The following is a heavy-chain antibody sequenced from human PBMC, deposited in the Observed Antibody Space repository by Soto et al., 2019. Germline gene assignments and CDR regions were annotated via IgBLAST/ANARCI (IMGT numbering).Heavy chain of an antibody. CDR2: ISSNGGST. J-gene: IGHJ4*02. CDR3: VKGPYCSSTTCYDERFDY. Sequence: GGSLRLSCSASEFTFSSHAMYWVRQAPGKGLEYVSAISSNGGSTYYADSLKGRFTVSRDNSKNTLYLQVSSLRAEDTAVYYCVKGPYCSSTTCYDERFDYWGQGTLVTVSS. D-gene: IGHD2-2*01. CDR1: EFTFSSHA. V-gene: IGHV3-64D*06.